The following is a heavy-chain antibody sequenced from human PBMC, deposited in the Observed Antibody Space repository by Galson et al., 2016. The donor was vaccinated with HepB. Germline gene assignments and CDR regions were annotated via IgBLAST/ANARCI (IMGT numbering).Heavy chain of an antibody. Sequence: SLRLSCAATGFNFRDHYMNWVRQAPGKGPEWVSYISSSSSYTNYADSVKGRFTISGDNAQNSLYLQMNSLRAEDTAVYHCARDPQLTYYYDSSGSHAFDIWGQGTMVTVSS. J-gene: IGHJ3*02. CDR3: ARDPQLTYYYDSSGSHAFDI. V-gene: IGHV3-11*05. D-gene: IGHD3-22*01. CDR1: GFNFRDHY. CDR2: ISSSSSYT.